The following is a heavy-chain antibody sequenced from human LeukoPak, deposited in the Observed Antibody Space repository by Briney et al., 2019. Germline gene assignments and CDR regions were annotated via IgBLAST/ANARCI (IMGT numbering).Heavy chain of an antibody. CDR1: GFTFSNTW. V-gene: IGHV3-15*01. CDR2: IKSKTDGGTT. CDR3: STDSTIVY. Sequence: GGSLRLSCAASGFTFSNTWMSWVRQAPGRGLEWVGRIKSKTDGGTTDYAAPVKGRFSISRDDSKNTPYLQMNSLKTEDTAVYYCSTDSTIVYWGQGTLVTVSS. D-gene: IGHD3-9*01. J-gene: IGHJ4*02.